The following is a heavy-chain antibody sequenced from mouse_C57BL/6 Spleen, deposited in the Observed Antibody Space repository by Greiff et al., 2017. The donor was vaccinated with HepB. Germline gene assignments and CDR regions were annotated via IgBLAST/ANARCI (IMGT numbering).Heavy chain of an antibody. CDR1: GYTFTSYW. CDR3: TRYDYYGSSYFDY. J-gene: IGHJ2*01. V-gene: IGHV1-5*01. CDR2: SYPGNSDT. Sequence: VQLQQSGTVLARPGASVKMSCKTSGYTFTSYWMHWVKQRPGQGLEWIGASYPGNSDTSYNQKFKGKAKLTAVTSASTAYMELSSLTNEDSAVYYCTRYDYYGSSYFDYWGQGTTLTVSS. D-gene: IGHD1-1*01.